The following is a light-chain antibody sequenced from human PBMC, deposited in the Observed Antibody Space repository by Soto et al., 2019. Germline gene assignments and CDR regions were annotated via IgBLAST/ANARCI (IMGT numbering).Light chain of an antibody. CDR3: QQYDNHPLS. J-gene: IGKJ2*01. Sequence: DIQMTQSPSSLSASVGDRVTITCQASQDISNYLNWYQQKPGKAPKLLIYDASNLETGVPSRFSGSGSGTDFTFTISSLQPEDIETYYCQQYDNHPLSFGQGTKLEIK. CDR2: DAS. CDR1: QDISNY. V-gene: IGKV1-33*01.